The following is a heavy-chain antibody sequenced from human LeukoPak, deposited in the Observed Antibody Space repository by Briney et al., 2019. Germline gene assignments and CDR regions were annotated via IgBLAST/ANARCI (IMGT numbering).Heavy chain of an antibody. CDR1: GGSISSYC. CDR3: ARHGSVRSPLGP. D-gene: IGHD3-10*01. V-gene: IGHV4-4*09. CDR2: IYATGST. Sequence: SETLSLTCTVSGGSISSYCWSWIRQPPGKGLEWIGYIYATGSTNYNPSLKSRVTISVDTSKNQFSLNLRSVTAADTAVYYCARHGSVRSPLGPWGQGTLVTVSS. J-gene: IGHJ5*02.